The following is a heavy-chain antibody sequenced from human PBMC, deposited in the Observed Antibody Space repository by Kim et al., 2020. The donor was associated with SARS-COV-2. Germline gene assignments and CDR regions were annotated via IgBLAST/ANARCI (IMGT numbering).Heavy chain of an antibody. CDR2: IYYSGST. V-gene: IGHV4-39*07. Sequence: SETLSLTCTVSGGSISSSSYYWGWIRQPPGKGLEWIGSIYYSGSTYYNPSLKSRVSISVDTSKNQFSLKLSSVTAADTAVYYCASLWFGELLHDYWGQGTLVTVSS. CDR3: ASLWFGELLHDY. J-gene: IGHJ4*02. D-gene: IGHD3-10*01. CDR1: GGSISSSSYY.